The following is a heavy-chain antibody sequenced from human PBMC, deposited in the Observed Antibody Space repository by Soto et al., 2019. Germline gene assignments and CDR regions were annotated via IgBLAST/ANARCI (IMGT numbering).Heavy chain of an antibody. CDR3: ARCYYDGSGYCYFDY. CDR1: GFTFSSYS. D-gene: IGHD3-22*01. CDR2: ISSSSSTI. Sequence: GGSLRLSCAASGFTFSSYSMNWVRQAPGKGLEWVSYISSSSSTIYYADSVKGRFTISRDNAKNSLYLQMNSLRDEDTAVYYCARCYYDGSGYCYFDYWGQGTLVTV. V-gene: IGHV3-48*02. J-gene: IGHJ4*02.